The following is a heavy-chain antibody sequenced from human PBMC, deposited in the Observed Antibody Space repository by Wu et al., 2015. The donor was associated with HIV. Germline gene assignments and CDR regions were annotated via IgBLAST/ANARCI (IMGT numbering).Heavy chain of an antibody. D-gene: IGHD3-9*01. CDR1: GYTFTSYG. Sequence: QVQLVQSGTEVKKPGASVKVSCKASGYTFTSYGISWVRQAPGQGLEWMGWISAYNDKTNYAQKLQGRVSMTTHTSTSTAYMELRSLRSDDTAVYYCARLLSKSTYYDITWGRALDIWGQGTMVTVSS. CDR3: ARLLSKSTYYDITWGRALDI. CDR2: ISAYNDKT. V-gene: IGHV1-18*01. J-gene: IGHJ3*02.